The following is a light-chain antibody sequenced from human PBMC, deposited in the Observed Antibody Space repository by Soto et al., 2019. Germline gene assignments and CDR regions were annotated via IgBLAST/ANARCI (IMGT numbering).Light chain of an antibody. Sequence: EIVLTQSPGSLSLSPGERATLSCRASQTVTSSFLAWYQQKPGQAPRLLISGASNRATDIPDRFSGSGSWTDFTLVISRVEPEDFAVYYCQQYGSSPITFGGGTKVDIK. CDR1: QTVTSSF. CDR3: QQYGSSPIT. CDR2: GAS. J-gene: IGKJ4*01. V-gene: IGKV3-20*01.